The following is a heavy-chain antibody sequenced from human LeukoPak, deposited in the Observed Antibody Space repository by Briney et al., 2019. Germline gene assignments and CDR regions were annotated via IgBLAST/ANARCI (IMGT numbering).Heavy chain of an antibody. CDR3: ARGVEPLAANTLAY. J-gene: IGHJ4*02. V-gene: IGHV3-23*01. D-gene: IGHD1-14*01. Sequence: GGSLRLACGAYGFTLSSYAMGWVRQAPGRGLGWVSAICCDCGSTYYADSVQGRFTISRDNSKNTLYLEMNSLSPDDTAVYYCARGVEPLAANTLAYWGQGTLVTVSS. CDR1: GFTLSSYA. CDR2: ICCDCGST.